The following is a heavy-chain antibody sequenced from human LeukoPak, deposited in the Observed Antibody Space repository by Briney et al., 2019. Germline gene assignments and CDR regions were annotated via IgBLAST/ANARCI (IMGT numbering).Heavy chain of an antibody. CDR3: AKDRTATPDAFDV. D-gene: IGHD2-15*01. CDR1: EFTLGDYA. CDR2: ISWNSGLI. J-gene: IGHJ3*01. V-gene: IGHV3-9*01. Sequence: GRSLRLSCVASEFTLGDYAMHWVRQVPGKGLEWVSGISWNSGLIGYADSVKGRFTISRDNTKNSLYLQMNSLSTEDTALYYCAKDRTATPDAFDVWGQGTMVTVSS.